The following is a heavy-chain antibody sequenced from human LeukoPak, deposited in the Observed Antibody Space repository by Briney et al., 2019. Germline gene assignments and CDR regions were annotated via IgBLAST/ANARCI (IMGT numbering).Heavy chain of an antibody. V-gene: IGHV3-23*01. Sequence: GGSLRLSCVASGFSFSTYGMSWVRQAQGKGLEWVSAIRGAGDITDYADSVKGRFTISRDNSKSMLYLQMSSLRAEDTAIYYCAKAPFGSGSYYVNFWGQGTLVTVSS. D-gene: IGHD3-10*01. CDR3: AKAPFGSGSYYVNF. J-gene: IGHJ4*02. CDR1: GFSFSTYG. CDR2: IRGAGDIT.